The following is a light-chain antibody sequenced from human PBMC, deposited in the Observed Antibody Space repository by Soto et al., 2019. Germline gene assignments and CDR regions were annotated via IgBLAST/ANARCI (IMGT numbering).Light chain of an antibody. V-gene: IGKV3D-15*01. Sequence: VMTQFPSTLSASPGERVALSCRPSQSVNNRLAWYQQRPGQAPRLLIYSATLRAAGVPDRFTGRGSGTAFTLIISSRQSEDYGVYYCQQYNAWPPQTFGQGTRVE. J-gene: IGKJ2*01. CDR1: QSVNNR. CDR3: QQYNAWPPQT. CDR2: SAT.